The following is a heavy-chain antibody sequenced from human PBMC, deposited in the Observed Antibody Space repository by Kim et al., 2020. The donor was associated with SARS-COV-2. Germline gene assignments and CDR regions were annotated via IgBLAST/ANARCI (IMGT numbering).Heavy chain of an antibody. Sequence: YADSAKRRFTISRDNAKNSLYLEMNSRRAEDTALYYCAKGSSGGYYYYMDVWGKGTTVPVSS. J-gene: IGHJ6*03. D-gene: IGHD6-25*01. V-gene: IGHV3-9*01. CDR3: AKGSSGGYYYYMDV.